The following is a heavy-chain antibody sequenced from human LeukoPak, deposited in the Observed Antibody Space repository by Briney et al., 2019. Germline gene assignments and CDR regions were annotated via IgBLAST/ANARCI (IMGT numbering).Heavy chain of an antibody. D-gene: IGHD3-22*01. CDR2: ISWNSGSI. V-gene: IGHV3-9*01. Sequence: GGSLRLSCAAYGLTFGDYAMHWVRQAPGKGLEWVSGISWNSGSIGYADSVKGRFTISRDNAKNSLYLQMNSLRAEDTALYYCAKDFAPTNYDSSGYYYDYWGQGTLVTVSS. CDR1: GLTFGDYA. CDR3: AKDFAPTNYDSSGYYYDY. J-gene: IGHJ4*02.